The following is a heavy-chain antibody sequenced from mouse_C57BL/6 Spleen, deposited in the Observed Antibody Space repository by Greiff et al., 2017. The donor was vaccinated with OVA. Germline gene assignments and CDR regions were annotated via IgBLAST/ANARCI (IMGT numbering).Heavy chain of an antibody. V-gene: IGHV5-12*01. J-gene: IGHJ3*01. CDR2: ISNGGGST. D-gene: IGHD1-1*01. CDR3: ARGGSSLAWFAY. CDR1: GFTFSDYY. Sequence: EVKVVESGGGLVQPGGSLKLSCAASGFTFSDYYMYWVRQTPEKRLEWVAYISNGGGSTYYPDTVKGRFTISRDNAKNTLYLQMSRLKSEDTAMYYCARGGSSLAWFAYWGQGTLVTVSA.